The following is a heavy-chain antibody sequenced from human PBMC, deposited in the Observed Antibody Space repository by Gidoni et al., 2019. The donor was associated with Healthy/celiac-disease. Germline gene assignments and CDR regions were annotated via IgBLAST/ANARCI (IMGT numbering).Heavy chain of an antibody. D-gene: IGHD3-3*01. V-gene: IGHV1-69*01. CDR3: ARQDRFWSGYLGVGYYYYGMDV. CDR1: GGTISSYA. Sequence: QVQLVQSGAEVTKPGSAVKVACKATGGTISSYAISWVRQAPGQGLEWMGGFIPIFGTATYAQKFQGRVTITADESTSTAYMELSSLRSEDTAVYYCARQDRFWSGYLGVGYYYYGMDVWGQGTTVTVSS. J-gene: IGHJ6*02. CDR2: FIPIFGTA.